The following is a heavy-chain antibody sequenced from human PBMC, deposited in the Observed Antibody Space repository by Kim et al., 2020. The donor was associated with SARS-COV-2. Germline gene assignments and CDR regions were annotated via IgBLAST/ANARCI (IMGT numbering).Heavy chain of an antibody. Sequence: SETLSLTCTVSGGSISSGDYYWSWIRQPPGKGLEWIGYIYYSGSTYYNPSLKSRVTISVDTSKNHFSLKLSSVTAADTAVYYCARDLYDSSGYPDAFDIWGQGTMVTVSS. CDR2: IYYSGST. V-gene: IGHV4-30-4*01. J-gene: IGHJ3*02. CDR3: ARDLYDSSGYPDAFDI. D-gene: IGHD3-22*01. CDR1: GGSISSGDYY.